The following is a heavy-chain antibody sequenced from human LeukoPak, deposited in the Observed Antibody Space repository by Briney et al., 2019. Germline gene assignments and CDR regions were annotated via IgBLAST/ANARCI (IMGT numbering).Heavy chain of an antibody. J-gene: IGHJ2*01. CDR3: ASGCGDCPPWYFDL. CDR2: ISYDGSNK. V-gene: IGHV3-30-3*01. Sequence: GGSLRLSCAASGFTFSSYAMHWVRQAPGKGLEWVAVISYDGSNKYYADSVKGRFTISRDNSKNTLYLQMNSLRSEDTAVYYCASGCGDCPPWYFDLWGRGTLVTVSS. CDR1: GFTFSSYA. D-gene: IGHD2-21*02.